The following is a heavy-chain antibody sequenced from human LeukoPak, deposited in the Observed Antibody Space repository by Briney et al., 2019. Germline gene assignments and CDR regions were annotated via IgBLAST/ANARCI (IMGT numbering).Heavy chain of an antibody. V-gene: IGHV1-69*13. Sequence: SVKVSCKASGGTLSSYAISWVRQAPGQGLEWMGGIIPIFGTANYAQKFQGRVTITADESTSTAYMELSSLRSEDTAVYYCARFQNYDFWSGYPTDYWGQGTLVTVSS. CDR3: ARFQNYDFWSGYPTDY. J-gene: IGHJ4*02. CDR2: IIPIFGTA. D-gene: IGHD3-3*01. CDR1: GGTLSSYA.